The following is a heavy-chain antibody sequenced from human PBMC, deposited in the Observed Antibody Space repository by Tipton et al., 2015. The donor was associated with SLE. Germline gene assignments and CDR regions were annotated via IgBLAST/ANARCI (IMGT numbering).Heavy chain of an antibody. CDR2: INHSGNT. Sequence: TLSLTCAVYGGSFSGYYWSWIRQPPGKGLEWIGEINHSGNTNSNPSLTSRVGISVDTSKNQFSLKLTSVTAADTAIYYCARIGPQLWLPSGYYFDCWGQGTLVTVSA. D-gene: IGHD5-24*01. CDR3: ARIGPQLWLPSGYYFDC. J-gene: IGHJ4*02. V-gene: IGHV4-34*01. CDR1: GGSFSGYY.